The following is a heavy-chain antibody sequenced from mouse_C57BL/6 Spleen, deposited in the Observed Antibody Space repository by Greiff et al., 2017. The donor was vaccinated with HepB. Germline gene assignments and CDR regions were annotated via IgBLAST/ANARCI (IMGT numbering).Heavy chain of an antibody. CDR3: ARHWQKGVPYDYDDAMDY. D-gene: IGHD2-4*01. J-gene: IGHJ4*01. V-gene: IGHV1-62-2*01. CDR1: GYTFTEYT. CDR2: FYPGSGSI. Sequence: QVQLKQSGAELVKPGASVKLSCKASGYTFTEYTIHWVKQRSGQGLEWIGWFYPGSGSIKYNEKFKDKATLTADKSSSTVYMELSRLTSEDSAVYFCARHWQKGVPYDYDDAMDYWGQGTSVTVSS.